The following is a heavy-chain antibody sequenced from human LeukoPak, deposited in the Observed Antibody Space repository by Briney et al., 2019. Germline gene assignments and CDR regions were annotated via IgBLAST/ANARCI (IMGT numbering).Heavy chain of an antibody. J-gene: IGHJ4*02. D-gene: IGHD3-3*01. Sequence: SETLSLTCTVSGGSISSSSYYWGWIRQPPGKGLEWIGSIYYSGSTHYNPSLKSRVTISVDTSKNQFSLKLSSVTAADTAVYYCARRMEWLLFGSGFDYWGQGTLVTVSS. CDR2: IYYSGST. V-gene: IGHV4-39*01. CDR3: ARRMEWLLFGSGFDY. CDR1: GGSISSSSYY.